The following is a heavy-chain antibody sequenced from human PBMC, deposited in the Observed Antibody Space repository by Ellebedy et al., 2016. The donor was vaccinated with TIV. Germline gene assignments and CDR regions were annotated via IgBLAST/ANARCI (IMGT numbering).Heavy chain of an antibody. J-gene: IGHJ4*02. CDR1: GGSVSSTRYY. D-gene: IGHD2-21*02. V-gene: IGHV4-39*01. CDR3: ARTDPWQPIDD. CDR2: VYYSGSP. Sequence: MPSETLSLTCSVSGGSVSSTRYYWACIRQPPGKGLEYIGSVYYSGSPYYNPSFKSRVTLSADTSKNQFSLNLRTVTAADTAVYYCARTDPWQPIDDWGQGILVSVSS.